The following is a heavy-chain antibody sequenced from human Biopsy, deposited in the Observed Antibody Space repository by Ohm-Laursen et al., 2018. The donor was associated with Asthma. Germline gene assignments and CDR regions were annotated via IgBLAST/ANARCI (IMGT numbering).Heavy chain of an antibody. V-gene: IGHV3-30*01. CDR1: GFSFSNFA. CDR2: ISYDGTNK. J-gene: IGHJ3*02. D-gene: IGHD1-1*01. Sequence: SLRLSCAAFGFSFSNFAIHWVRQAPGKGLEWVGVISYDGTNKDYADSVKGRFTFSRDNSKNTLDLQMNSLREEDTAVYYCVRDGTDDAFDIWGQGTVVSVSS. CDR3: VRDGTDDAFDI.